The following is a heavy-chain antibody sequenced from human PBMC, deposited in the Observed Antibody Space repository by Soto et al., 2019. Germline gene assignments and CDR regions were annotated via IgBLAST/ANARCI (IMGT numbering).Heavy chain of an antibody. CDR2: IIPIFGTA. V-gene: IGHV1-69*12. CDR3: ASVAAKYYYYGMDV. CDR1: GGTFSSYA. J-gene: IGHJ6*02. D-gene: IGHD1-26*01. Sequence: QVQLVQSGAEVKKPGSSVKVSCKASGGTFSSYAINWVRQAPGQGLEWMGGIIPIFGTADYAQKFQGRVTITADESTTTAYMQLSSLRSEDTAGYCCASVAAKYYYYGMDVWGQGTTVTVSS.